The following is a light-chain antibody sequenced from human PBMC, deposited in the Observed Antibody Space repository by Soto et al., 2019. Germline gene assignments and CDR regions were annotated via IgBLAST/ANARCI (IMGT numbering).Light chain of an antibody. V-gene: IGKV1-39*01. CDR1: QSISSY. CDR3: QQSYSTPYT. CDR2: AAS. J-gene: IGKJ2*01. Sequence: DIQMTQSPSSLSASVGDRVTITCRASQSISSYLNWYQQKQGKAPKLLIYAASSLQSGVPSRFSGSGSGTDFTLTISSLQPDDFATYYCQQSYSTPYTFGQGTKLEIK.